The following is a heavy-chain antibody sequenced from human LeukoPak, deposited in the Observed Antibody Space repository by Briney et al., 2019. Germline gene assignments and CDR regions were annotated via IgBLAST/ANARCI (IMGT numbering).Heavy chain of an antibody. Sequence: SETLSLTCTVSGGSISSYHWIWIRQPPGKGLEWIGYIHYSGSTNYNPSLKSRVTTSVDKSKNQFSLKLSSVTAADTAVYYCAREAVAGVFDYWGQGTLVTVSS. CDR1: GGSISSYH. J-gene: IGHJ4*02. V-gene: IGHV4-59*12. CDR2: IHYSGST. D-gene: IGHD6-19*01. CDR3: AREAVAGVFDY.